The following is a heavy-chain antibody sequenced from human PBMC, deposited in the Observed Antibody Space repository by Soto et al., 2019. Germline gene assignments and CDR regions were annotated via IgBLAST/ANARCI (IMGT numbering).Heavy chain of an antibody. CDR1: GFSVTNNH. V-gene: IGHV3-53*01. J-gene: IGHJ6*02. Sequence: GSLRLSCAASGFSVTNNHMNWVRQAPGKGLEWVSVLYGGGFTHYADSVKGRFTISKDNSNNMLYLQMTSLRAEDTAVYYCAREVSAMDVWGQGTTVTVSS. CDR3: AREVSAMDV. CDR2: LYGGGFT.